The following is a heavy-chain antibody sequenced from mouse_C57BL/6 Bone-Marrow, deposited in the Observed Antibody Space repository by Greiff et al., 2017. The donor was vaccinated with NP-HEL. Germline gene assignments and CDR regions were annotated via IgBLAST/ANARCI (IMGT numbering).Heavy chain of an antibody. CDR1: GFSLTSYG. D-gene: IGHD2-4*01. V-gene: IGHV2-2*01. CDR3: ARSLDYDWFAY. J-gene: IGHJ3*01. Sequence: QVQLQQSGPGLVQPSQSLSITCTVSGFSLTSYGVHWVRQCPGKGLEWLGVIWRGGSTDYNAAFISRLSISKDNSKSQVFFKMNSLQADDTAIYYCARSLDYDWFAYWGQGTLVTVSA. CDR2: IWRGGST.